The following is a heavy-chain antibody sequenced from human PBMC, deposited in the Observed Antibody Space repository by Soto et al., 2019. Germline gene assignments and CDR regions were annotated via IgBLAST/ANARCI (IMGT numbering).Heavy chain of an antibody. V-gene: IGHV4-30-2*01. CDR2: VYHSGST. CDR3: ARGVSSPLKRFYYGLDV. J-gene: IGHJ6*02. D-gene: IGHD6-13*01. CDR1: GGSIRSGGYS. Sequence: SETLSLTCSVSGGSIRSGGYSWSWIRQPPGKGLEWIGYVYHSGSTYYSSSLKSRVTISVDLSNNQISLKLTSVTAADTAVYYCARGVSSPLKRFYYGLDVWGQGTTVTVSS.